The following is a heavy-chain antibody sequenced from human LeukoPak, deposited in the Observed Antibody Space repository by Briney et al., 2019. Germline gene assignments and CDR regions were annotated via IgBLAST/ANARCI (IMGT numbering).Heavy chain of an antibody. CDR2: INPNSGGT. V-gene: IGHV1-2*02. J-gene: IGHJ6*03. CDR3: ASGSRDILTGRSADYYYYYMDV. CDR1: GYTFTGYY. Sequence: GASVKVSCKASGYTFTGYYMHWVRQAPGQGVEWMGWINPNSGGTNYAHKFQGRVTMTRDTSISTAYMELSRLRSEDTAVYYCASGSRDILTGRSADYYYYYMDVWGKGTTVTISS. D-gene: IGHD3-9*01.